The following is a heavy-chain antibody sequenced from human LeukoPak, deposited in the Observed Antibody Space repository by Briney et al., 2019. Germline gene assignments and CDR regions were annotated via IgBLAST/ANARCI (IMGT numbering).Heavy chain of an antibody. CDR3: VRELMHTGGYRTSDY. D-gene: IGHD5-12*01. J-gene: IGHJ4*02. V-gene: IGHV3-30-3*01. CDR1: GFTFSNYA. CDR2: ISHDRSNN. Sequence: PGGSLRLSCAASGFTFSNYAMHWARQAPGKGLEWVAFISHDRSNNCHADSVKGRFTISRDDSKNTLYLQMNSLTDEDTAVYYCVRELMHTGGYRTSDYWGQGTLVTVSS.